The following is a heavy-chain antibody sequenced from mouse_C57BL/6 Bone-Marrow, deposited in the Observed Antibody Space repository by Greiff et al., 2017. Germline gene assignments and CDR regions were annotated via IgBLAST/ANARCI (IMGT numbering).Heavy chain of an antibody. J-gene: IGHJ3*01. CDR3: ARGGWLLPWFAY. D-gene: IGHD2-3*01. CDR1: GYTFPSYT. V-gene: IGHV1-4*01. CDR2: INPSSGYT. Sequence: VKLQESGAELARPGASVKMSCKASGYTFPSYTMHWVKQRPGQGLEWIGYINPSSGYTKYNQKFKDKATLTADKSTSTAYMQLSSLTSEDSAVYYCARGGWLLPWFAYWGQGTLVTVSA.